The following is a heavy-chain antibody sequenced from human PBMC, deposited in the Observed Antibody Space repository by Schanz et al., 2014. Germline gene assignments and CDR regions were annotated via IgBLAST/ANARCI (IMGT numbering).Heavy chain of an antibody. J-gene: IGHJ5*02. CDR3: ARGDISGYNGGLMDA. V-gene: IGHV4-4*02. CDR1: GDSITSNRW. D-gene: IGHD5-12*01. CDR2: IYHSGRT. Sequence: QVQLQESGPGLVKPSGTLSLTCAVSGDSITSNRWWSWVRQPPGKGLEWIGEIYHSGRTNYDPSLKSRVTISMDNSNKQLSLKVSSVTAADTAIYYCARGDISGYNGGLMDAWGQGTLVTVSS.